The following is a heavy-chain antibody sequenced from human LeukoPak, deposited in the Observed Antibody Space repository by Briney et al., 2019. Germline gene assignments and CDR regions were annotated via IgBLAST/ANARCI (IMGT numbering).Heavy chain of an antibody. CDR1: GFTFSSYG. Sequence: GGSLRLSCAASGFTFSSYGMHWVRQAPGKGLEWVAFIRYDGSNKYYADSVKGRFTISRDNSKNTLYLQMNSLRAEDTAVYYCATDYGSGTYYTLDFWGQGTLVTVSS. CDR2: IRYDGSNK. D-gene: IGHD3-10*01. V-gene: IGHV3-30*02. J-gene: IGHJ4*02. CDR3: ATDYGSGTYYTLDF.